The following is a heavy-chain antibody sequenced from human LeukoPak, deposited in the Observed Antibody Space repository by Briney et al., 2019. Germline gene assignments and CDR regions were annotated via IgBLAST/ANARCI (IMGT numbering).Heavy chain of an antibody. Sequence: PGGSLRLSCAASGFTFSSYEMNWVRQAPGKGLEWVSYISSSGSTIYYADSVKGRLTISRDNAKNSLYLQMNSLRAEDTAVYYCVDTAESLSYWGQGTLVTVSS. V-gene: IGHV3-48*03. CDR3: VDTAESLSY. CDR2: ISSSGSTI. J-gene: IGHJ4*02. CDR1: GFTFSSYE. D-gene: IGHD5-18*01.